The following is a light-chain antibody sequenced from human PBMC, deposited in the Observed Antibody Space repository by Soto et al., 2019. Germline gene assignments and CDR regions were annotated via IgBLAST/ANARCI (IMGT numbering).Light chain of an antibody. CDR2: GAS. CDR1: QSVGSSY. J-gene: IGKJ3*01. CDR3: QQYATSPFT. Sequence: EIALTQSPGTLSLSPGERATLSCRASQSVGSSYLASYQQKPGQAPRVLIYGASSRATGIPDRFSGSGSGTDFTLTISRLEPEDFAVYYCQQYATSPFTFGPGTKVDIK. V-gene: IGKV3-20*01.